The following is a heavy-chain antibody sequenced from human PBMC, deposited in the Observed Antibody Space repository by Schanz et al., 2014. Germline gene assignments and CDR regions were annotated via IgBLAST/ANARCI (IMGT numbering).Heavy chain of an antibody. J-gene: IGHJ6*02. CDR2: ISSGGTTT. Sequence: QVQLVESGGGLVKPGGSLRLSCAASGFIFSDYYMAWIRQAPGKGPEYVSYISSGGTTTYHSDSVKGRFTISRDNTKNSLFLQLNSLRADDTAVYYCARDFLLEQLGYSHYYYAMDVWGQGTTVTVSS. CDR3: ARDFLLEQLGYSHYYYAMDV. D-gene: IGHD2-15*01. V-gene: IGHV3-11*04. CDR1: GFIFSDYY.